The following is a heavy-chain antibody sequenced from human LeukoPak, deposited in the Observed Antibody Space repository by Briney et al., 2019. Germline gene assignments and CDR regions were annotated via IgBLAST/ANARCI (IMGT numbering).Heavy chain of an antibody. J-gene: IGHJ4*02. CDR2: INHSGST. V-gene: IGHV4-34*01. Sequence: SETLSLTCAVYGGSFSGYYWSWIRQPPGKGLEWIGEINHSGSTNYNPSLKSRVTISVDTSKNQFSLKLSSVTAADTAVYYCALTSFGELYNYWGQGTLVTVSS. CDR3: ALTSFGELYNY. D-gene: IGHD3-10*01. CDR1: GGSFSGYY.